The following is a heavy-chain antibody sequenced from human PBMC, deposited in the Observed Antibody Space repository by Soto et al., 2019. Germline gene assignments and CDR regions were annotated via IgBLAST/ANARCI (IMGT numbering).Heavy chain of an antibody. CDR3: TTIFTFGGVITDY. V-gene: IGHV1-69*12. J-gene: IGHJ4*02. CDR1: GGTFSSYA. D-gene: IGHD3-16*02. CDR2: IIPIFGTA. Sequence: QVQLVQSGAEVKKPGSSVKVSFKASGGTFSSYAISWVRQAPGQGLEWMGGIIPIFGTANYAQKFQGRVTITADESTSIAYMELSSLRSEDTAVYYCTTIFTFGGVITDYWGQGTLVTVSS.